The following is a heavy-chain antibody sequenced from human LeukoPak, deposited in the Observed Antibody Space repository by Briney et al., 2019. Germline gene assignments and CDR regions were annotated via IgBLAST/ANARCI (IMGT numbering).Heavy chain of an antibody. CDR3: AKDFRPGGGGMDV. V-gene: IGHV3-23*01. J-gene: IGHJ6*02. Sequence: PGESLRLSCAASGFAFRTLAMNWVRQAPGKGLEWVSTISDNGRSTHYADSVKGRLTISRDNSKNTLDLQMNSLKAEDTAIYYCAKDFRPGGGGMDVWGQGTTVTVSS. D-gene: IGHD1-26*01. CDR2: ISDNGRST. CDR1: GFAFRTLA.